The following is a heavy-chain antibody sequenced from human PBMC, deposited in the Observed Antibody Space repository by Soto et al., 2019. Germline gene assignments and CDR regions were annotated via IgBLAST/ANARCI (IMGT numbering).Heavy chain of an antibody. D-gene: IGHD3-22*01. CDR2: IYPGDPDT. V-gene: IGHV5-51*01. J-gene: IGHJ3*02. Sequence: PGESLKISCKGSGYSFTSYWIGWVRQMPGKGLEWMGIIYPGDPDTRYSPSFQGQVTISADKSISTAYLQWSSLKASDTAMYYCATAYVYDFENSNYYRDAFDIWGQGTLVTVSS. CDR1: GYSFTSYW. CDR3: ATAYVYDFENSNYYRDAFDI.